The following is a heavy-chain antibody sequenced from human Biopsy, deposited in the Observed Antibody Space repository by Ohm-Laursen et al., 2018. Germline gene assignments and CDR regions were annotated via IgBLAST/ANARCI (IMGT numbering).Heavy chain of an antibody. J-gene: IGHJ6*02. CDR2: IWYDGSNK. CDR1: GLTFSSYG. V-gene: IGHV3-33*01. CDR3: ARDRYYGSESYYSHYNMDV. D-gene: IGHD3-10*01. Sequence: SLRLSCAASGLTFSSYGIHWVRQAPGKGLEWVAVIWYDGSNKYSADSVKGRFSISRDNSKNTVYLQMNSLRAADTAVYYCARDRYYGSESYYSHYNMDVWGQGTTVSASS.